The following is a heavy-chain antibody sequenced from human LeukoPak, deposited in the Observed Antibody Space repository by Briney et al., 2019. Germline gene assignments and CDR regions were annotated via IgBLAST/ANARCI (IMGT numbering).Heavy chain of an antibody. Sequence: PSETLSITCAVYGGSFSGYYWSWIRQPPGKGLEWIREINHSGSTNYNPSLKSRVTISVDTSKNQFSLKLSSVTAADTAVYYCARVAVVNDAFDIWGQGTMVTVSS. V-gene: IGHV4-34*01. CDR1: GGSFSGYY. CDR2: INHSGST. CDR3: ARVAVVNDAFDI. J-gene: IGHJ3*02.